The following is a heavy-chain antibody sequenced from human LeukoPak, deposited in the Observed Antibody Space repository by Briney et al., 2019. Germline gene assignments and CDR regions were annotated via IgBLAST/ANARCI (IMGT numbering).Heavy chain of an antibody. CDR3: ARAPYYYDSSGYPMPHWAFDI. J-gene: IGHJ3*02. CDR2: INPNSGGT. CDR1: GYTFTGYY. Sequence: ASVKVSCKASGYTFTGYYMHWVRQAPGQGLEWMGWINPNSGGTNYAQKFQGRVTKTRDTSISTAYMELSRLRSDDTAVYYCARAPYYYDSSGYPMPHWAFDIWGQGTMVTVSS. D-gene: IGHD3-22*01. V-gene: IGHV1-2*02.